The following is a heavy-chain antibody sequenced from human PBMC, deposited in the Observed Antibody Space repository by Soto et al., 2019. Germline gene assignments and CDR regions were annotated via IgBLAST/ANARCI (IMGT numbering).Heavy chain of an antibody. D-gene: IGHD3-22*01. CDR2: IYWDDYK. V-gene: IGHV2-5*02. CDR3: AHIPAGYSGDAFHV. CDR1: GFSLTTRGVG. J-gene: IGHJ3*01. Sequence: QITLKESGPTLVKPTQTLTLTCTFSGFSLTTRGVGVGWVRQPPGKALEWLSLIYWDDYKRISPSLESRLTITKDTSKNQVVLTMTNMDPVDTATYYCAHIPAGYSGDAFHVWGQGTLVTVSS.